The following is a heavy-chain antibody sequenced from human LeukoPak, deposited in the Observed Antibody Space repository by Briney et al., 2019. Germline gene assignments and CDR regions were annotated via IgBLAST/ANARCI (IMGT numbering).Heavy chain of an antibody. J-gene: IGHJ4*02. CDR2: ISSNGGST. CDR1: GFTYSSYA. V-gene: IGHV3-64D*09. CDR3: VRGHSSSSNYFDY. Sequence: TGGSLRLSCSASGFTYSSYAMRWVCQAPGKGLEYVSGISSNGGSTNYEDSVKGRFTISRDNSKNTLYLQMSSLRSEDTPVYYCVRGHSSSSNYFDYWGQGSLVTVSS. D-gene: IGHD6-6*01.